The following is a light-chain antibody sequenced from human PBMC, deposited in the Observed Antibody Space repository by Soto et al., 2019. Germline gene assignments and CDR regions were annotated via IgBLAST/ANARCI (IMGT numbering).Light chain of an antibody. V-gene: IGKV1-39*02. CDR2: AAS. CDR1: ETISDY. CDR3: RQYASLPTT. Sequence: TSETISDYLTWYQHKXGKAPRLLICAASXLQSGVPSRFSGRGSGRDFTLAISRLEPEDFAVYFCRQYASLPTTFGHGTRLEIK. J-gene: IGKJ5*01.